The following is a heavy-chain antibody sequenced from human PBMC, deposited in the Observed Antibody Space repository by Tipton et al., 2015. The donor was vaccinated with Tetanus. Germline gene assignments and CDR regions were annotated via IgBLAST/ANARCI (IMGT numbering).Heavy chain of an antibody. Sequence: LRLSCTVSGGSISSGGYYWSWIRQHPGKGLEWIGYIYYSGSTYYNPSLKSRVTISVDTSKNQFSLKLSSVTAADTAVYYCARDRYYDILSVYYGVGVDRLYGMDVWGQGTTVTVSS. CDR2: IYYSGST. V-gene: IGHV4-31*02. CDR3: ARDRYYDILSVYYGVGVDRLYGMDV. D-gene: IGHD3-9*01. J-gene: IGHJ6*02. CDR1: GGSISSGGYY.